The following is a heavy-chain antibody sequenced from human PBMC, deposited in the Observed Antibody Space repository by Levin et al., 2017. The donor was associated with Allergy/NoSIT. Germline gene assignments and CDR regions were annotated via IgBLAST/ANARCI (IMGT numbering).Heavy chain of an antibody. D-gene: IGHD5-18*01. CDR2: ISSSSSYI. CDR1: GFTFSSYS. Sequence: GGSLRLSCAASGFTFSSYSMNWVRQAPGKGLEWVSSISSSSSYIYYADSVKGRFTISRDNAKNSLYLQMNSLRAEDTAVYYCAREYDTAMVRFGWFDPWGQGTLVTVSS. J-gene: IGHJ5*02. CDR3: AREYDTAMVRFGWFDP. V-gene: IGHV3-21*01.